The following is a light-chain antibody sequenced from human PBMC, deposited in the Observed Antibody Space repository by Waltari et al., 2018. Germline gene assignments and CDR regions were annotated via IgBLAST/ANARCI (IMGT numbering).Light chain of an antibody. CDR2: RAS. Sequence: ETVVTQSPATLSVSPGERATLSCTTTQSIGSSLAWYQQKPGQAPRLLLYRASTRATGIPDRFSGSGSETECTLTISSLQSEDFAVYYCQQYNNWPPGTFGQGTKVEI. V-gene: IGKV3-15*01. J-gene: IGKJ1*01. CDR1: QSIGSS. CDR3: QQYNNWPPGT.